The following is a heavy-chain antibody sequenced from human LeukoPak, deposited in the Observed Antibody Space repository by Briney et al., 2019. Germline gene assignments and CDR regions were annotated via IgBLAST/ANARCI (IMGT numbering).Heavy chain of an antibody. V-gene: IGHV4-31*03. D-gene: IGHD3-22*01. CDR2: IYYSGST. J-gene: IGHJ6*02. CDR3: ARARTRGSSGYYSHNYYYYGMDV. CDR1: GGSISNGGYY. Sequence: SETLSLTCTVSGGSISNGGYYWSWIRQHPGKGLEWIGYIYYSGSTYYNPSLKSRVTISVDTSKNQFSLKLSSVTAADTAVYYCARARTRGSSGYYSHNYYYYGMDVWGQGTTVIVSS.